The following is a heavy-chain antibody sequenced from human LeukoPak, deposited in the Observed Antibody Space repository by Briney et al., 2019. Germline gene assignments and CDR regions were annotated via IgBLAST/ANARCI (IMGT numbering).Heavy chain of an antibody. D-gene: IGHD5-18*01. CDR1: GGSISSYY. Sequence: SETQSLTCTVSGGSISSYYWGWIRQPPGKGLEWIGSIYHSGSTYYNPSLKSRVTISIDTSKNQFSLKLSSVTAADTAVYYCAREFYSYYAFDIWGQGTMVTVSS. CDR3: AREFYSYYAFDI. V-gene: IGHV4-38-2*02. J-gene: IGHJ3*02. CDR2: IYHSGST.